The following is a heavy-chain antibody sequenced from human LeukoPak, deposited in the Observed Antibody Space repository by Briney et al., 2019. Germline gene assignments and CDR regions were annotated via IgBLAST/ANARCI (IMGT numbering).Heavy chain of an antibody. CDR2: IYPADSDT. Sequence: GESLKISCKVSGYSFPSYWIAWVRQMPGKGLELMGIIYPADSDTKYSPSFQGQVTISDDKSITTAYLQLNSLKATDTAMYYCARRAFDSSTYYYWSYFDYWGQGTLVTVSS. CDR3: ARRAFDSSTYYYWSYFDY. D-gene: IGHD3-22*01. J-gene: IGHJ4*02. V-gene: IGHV5-51*01. CDR1: GYSFPSYW.